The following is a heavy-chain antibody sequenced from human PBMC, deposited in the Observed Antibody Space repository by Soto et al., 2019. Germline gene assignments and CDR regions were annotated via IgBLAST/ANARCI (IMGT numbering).Heavy chain of an antibody. D-gene: IGHD4-17*01. J-gene: IGHJ4*02. CDR2: INAGNGNT. CDR3: ARDRRGVTTYGFDY. Sequence: ASVKVSCKASGYTFASYAMHWVRQAPGQRLEWMGWINAGNGNTKYSQKFQGRVTITRDTSASTAYMELSSLRSEDTAVYYCARDRRGVTTYGFDYWGQGPLVTAPQ. CDR1: GYTFASYA. V-gene: IGHV1-3*01.